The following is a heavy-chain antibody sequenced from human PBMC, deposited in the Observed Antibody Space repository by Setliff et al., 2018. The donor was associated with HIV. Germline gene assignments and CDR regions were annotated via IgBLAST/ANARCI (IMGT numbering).Heavy chain of an antibody. V-gene: IGHV3-15*01. Sequence: GSLRLSCAASGFTFTNAWMTWVRQVPGKGLEWVGRIKSKTDGGTTDYAAPVKGRFTISRDDSKNTLHLRMSSLKTEDTAMYYCTTGGYDGIVDYWGQGTLVTV. CDR1: GFTFTNAW. CDR2: IKSKTDGGTT. CDR3: TTGGYDGIVDY. D-gene: IGHD5-12*01. J-gene: IGHJ4*02.